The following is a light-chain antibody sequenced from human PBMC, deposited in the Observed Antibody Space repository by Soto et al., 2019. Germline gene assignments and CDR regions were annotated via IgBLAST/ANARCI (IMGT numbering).Light chain of an antibody. CDR2: DAY. Sequence: EMVLTQSPATLSVSPGERATLSCRASQSFRGLLAWYQQKPGQAPRLLIYDAYNRATGIPPRFGGSGSGTDFTLTISSLEPEDSAVYCCQQRHMWPITFGQGTRLEIK. V-gene: IGKV3-11*01. J-gene: IGKJ5*01. CDR1: QSFRGL. CDR3: QQRHMWPIT.